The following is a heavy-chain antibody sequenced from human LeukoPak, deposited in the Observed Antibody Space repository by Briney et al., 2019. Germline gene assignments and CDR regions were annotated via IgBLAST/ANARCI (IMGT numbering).Heavy chain of an antibody. V-gene: IGHV3-53*01. CDR1: GFTVSSNY. CDR2: IYSGGST. CDR3: ARDLDIVVVPAADYYYGMDV. J-gene: IGHJ6*02. D-gene: IGHD2-2*01. Sequence: GGSLRLSCAASGFTVSSNYMSWVRQAPGKGLEWVSLIYSGGSTSHADSVKGRFTFSRDNSKNTLYLQMNSLRAEDTAVYYCARDLDIVVVPAADYYYGMDVWGQGTTVTVSS.